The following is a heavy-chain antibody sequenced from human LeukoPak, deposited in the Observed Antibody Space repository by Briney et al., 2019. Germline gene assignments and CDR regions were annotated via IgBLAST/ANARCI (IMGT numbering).Heavy chain of an antibody. CDR2: IWYDGSNK. Sequence: GGSLRLSCAASGFTFSSYGMHWVRQAPGKGLEWVAVIWYDGSNKYYADSVKGRFTISKDNPKNTLYLQMNNLRVDHTAVYYCAKARYGLGSSFDYWGQGTLVTVSS. D-gene: IGHD3-10*01. CDR1: GFTFSSYG. V-gene: IGHV3-30*02. J-gene: IGHJ4*02. CDR3: AKARYGLGSSFDY.